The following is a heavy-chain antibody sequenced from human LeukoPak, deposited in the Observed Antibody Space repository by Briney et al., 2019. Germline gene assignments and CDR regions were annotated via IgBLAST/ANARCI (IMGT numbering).Heavy chain of an antibody. Sequence: GESLKISCKGSGYSFTSYWIGWVRQMPGKGLEWMGIIHPGDSDTRYSPSFQGQVTISADKSISTAYLQWSSLKASDTAMYYCARRLGYCSSTSCKGGFDYWGQGTLVTVSS. CDR3: ARRLGYCSSTSCKGGFDY. CDR1: GYSFTSYW. J-gene: IGHJ4*02. D-gene: IGHD2-2*01. CDR2: IHPGDSDT. V-gene: IGHV5-51*01.